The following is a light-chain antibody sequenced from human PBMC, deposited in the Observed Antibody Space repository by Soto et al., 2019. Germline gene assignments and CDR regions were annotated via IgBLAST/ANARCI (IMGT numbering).Light chain of an antibody. J-gene: IGLJ1*01. Sequence: QSVLTQPASVSGSPGQSITISCTGTSSDVGSHNLVSWYQQYPGKAPKLIIFEASKRPSGVSNRFSGSKSGSTASLTISGLQAEDEADYYCCSYTSSSPYVFGSGTKVTVL. CDR2: EAS. V-gene: IGLV2-14*02. CDR3: CSYTSSSPYV. CDR1: SSDVGSHNL.